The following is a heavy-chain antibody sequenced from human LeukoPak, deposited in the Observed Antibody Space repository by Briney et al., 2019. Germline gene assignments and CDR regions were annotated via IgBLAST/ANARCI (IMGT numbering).Heavy chain of an antibody. CDR3: ARGYSSSWYSRDYYYYMDV. J-gene: IGHJ6*03. CDR1: GYTFTSYA. D-gene: IGHD6-13*01. CDR2: INTNTGNP. Sequence: ASVKVSCKASGYTFTSYAMNWVRQAPGQGLEWMGWINTNTGNPTYAQGFTGRFVFSLDTSVSTAYLQISSLKAEDTAVYYCARGYSSSWYSRDYYYYMDVWGKGTTVTVPS. V-gene: IGHV7-4-1*02.